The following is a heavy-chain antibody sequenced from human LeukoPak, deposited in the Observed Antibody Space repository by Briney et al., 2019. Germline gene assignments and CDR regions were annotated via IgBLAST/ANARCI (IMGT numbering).Heavy chain of an antibody. Sequence: VKVSCKVSGYTLTELYMHWVRQAPGKGLEWMGGFDPEDGETIYAQKFQGRVTMTEDTSTDTAYMELSSLRSEDTAVYYCAIILQRVAVADNFDYWGQGTLVTVSS. CDR1: GYTLTELY. J-gene: IGHJ4*02. D-gene: IGHD6-13*01. CDR3: AIILQRVAVADNFDY. CDR2: FDPEDGET. V-gene: IGHV1-24*01.